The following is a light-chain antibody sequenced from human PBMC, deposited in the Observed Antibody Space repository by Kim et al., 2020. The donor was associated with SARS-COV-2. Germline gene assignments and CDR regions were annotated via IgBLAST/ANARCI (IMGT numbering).Light chain of an antibody. Sequence: PGERATLSCRASQSVSSYLAWYQQKPGQAPRLLIYDASNRATGIPARFSGSGSGTDFTLTISSLEPEDFAVYYCQQRSNWPRLTFGGGTKVDIK. V-gene: IGKV3-11*01. CDR1: QSVSSY. CDR3: QQRSNWPRLT. J-gene: IGKJ4*01. CDR2: DAS.